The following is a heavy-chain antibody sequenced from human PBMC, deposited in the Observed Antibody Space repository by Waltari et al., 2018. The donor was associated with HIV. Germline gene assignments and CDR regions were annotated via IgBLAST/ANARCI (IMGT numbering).Heavy chain of an antibody. D-gene: IGHD3-10*01. J-gene: IGHJ4*02. CDR3: TFGRGANSPDY. Sequence: EVQLVESGGGLVKPGRSLRLSCTASGFTFGDYAMSWFRQAPGKGLEWVGFIRSKAYGGTTEYAASVKGRFTISRDDSKSIAYLQMNSLKTEDTAVYYCTFGRGANSPDYWGQGTLVTVSS. CDR2: IRSKAYGGTT. V-gene: IGHV3-49*05. CDR1: GFTFGDYA.